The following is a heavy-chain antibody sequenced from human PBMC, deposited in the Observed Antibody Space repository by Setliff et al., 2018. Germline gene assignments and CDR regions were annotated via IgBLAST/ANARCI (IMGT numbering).Heavy chain of an antibody. CDR3: ARESRFGYSGYDCSFDY. J-gene: IGHJ4*02. D-gene: IGHD5-12*01. CDR2: IYTSGST. Sequence: SETLSLTCTVSGGSISNYYWSWFRQPPGKGLEWIGYIYTSGSTYYSPSLKSRVTISVDTSKNQFSLKLSSVTAADTALYYCARESRFGYSGYDCSFDYWGQGMLVTVSS. CDR1: GGSISNYY. V-gene: IGHV4-4*08.